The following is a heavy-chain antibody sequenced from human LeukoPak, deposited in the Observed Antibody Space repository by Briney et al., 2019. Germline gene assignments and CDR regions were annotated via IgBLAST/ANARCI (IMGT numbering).Heavy chain of an antibody. V-gene: IGHV1-69*13. CDR3: ASPSPHSARGDAFDI. Sequence: SVKISCKASGGTFSSYAISWVRQAPGQGLEWMGGIIPIFGTANYAQKFQGRVTITADESTSTAYMELSSLRSEDTAVYYCASPSPHSARGDAFDIWGQGTMVTVSS. J-gene: IGHJ3*02. CDR2: IIPIFGTA. CDR1: GGTFSSYA.